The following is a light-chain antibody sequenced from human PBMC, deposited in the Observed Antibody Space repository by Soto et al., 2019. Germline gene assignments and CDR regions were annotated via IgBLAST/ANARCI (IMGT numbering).Light chain of an antibody. J-gene: IGKJ4*01. CDR2: GVS. Sequence: EIVMTQSPGNLSVSPGERATLSCRASQSVRSNLAWYQQKPGQAPRLLIFGVSTRATGIPARFSGSGSGTEFALTISSLQSEDFAVYYCQQHNDWPLTFGGGTKVELK. CDR3: QQHNDWPLT. V-gene: IGKV3-15*01. CDR1: QSVRSN.